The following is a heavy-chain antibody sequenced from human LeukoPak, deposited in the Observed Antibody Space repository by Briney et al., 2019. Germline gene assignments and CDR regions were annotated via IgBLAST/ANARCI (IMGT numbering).Heavy chain of an antibody. CDR2: MNPNSGHT. Sequence: ASVKVSCKASGYTFTSYDINWVRQATGQGLEWMGWMNPNSGHTDYAQRFQGRVTMTRDMSTSTVYMELSSLRSEDTAVYYCARGGHVRVYDSSAYYGHEWGQGTLVTVSS. V-gene: IGHV1-8*02. J-gene: IGHJ4*02. CDR1: GYTFTSYD. CDR3: ARGGHVRVYDSSAYYGHE. D-gene: IGHD3-22*01.